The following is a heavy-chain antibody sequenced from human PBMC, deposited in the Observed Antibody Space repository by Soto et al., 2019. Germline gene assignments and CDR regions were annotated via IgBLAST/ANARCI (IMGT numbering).Heavy chain of an antibody. CDR2: IYYSGST. J-gene: IGHJ4*02. Sequence: QLQLQESGPGLVKPSETLSLTCTVSGGSISSSSYYWGWIRQPPGKGLEWIGSIYYSGSTYYNPSLKSRVTISVDTSKNQFSLKLSSVTAADTAVYYCAVEVDYGDPGLYYFDYWGQGTLVTVSS. V-gene: IGHV4-39*01. CDR1: GGSISSSSYY. D-gene: IGHD4-17*01. CDR3: AVEVDYGDPGLYYFDY.